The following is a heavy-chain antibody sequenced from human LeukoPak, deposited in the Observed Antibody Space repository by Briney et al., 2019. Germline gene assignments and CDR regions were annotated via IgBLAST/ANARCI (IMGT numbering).Heavy chain of an antibody. V-gene: IGHV4-39*01. D-gene: IGHD3-22*01. CDR1: GDSIRTSSYY. J-gene: IGHJ4*02. Sequence: SETLSLTCTVSGDSIRTSSYYWGWIRQPPGKGLEWLGSIYYSGSTYYNPSLKSRVTISVDTSKNQFSLNLYSVAAADTAVFYCARSYYYDYRQIDYWGQGTLVTVSS. CDR2: IYYSGST. CDR3: ARSYYYDYRQIDY.